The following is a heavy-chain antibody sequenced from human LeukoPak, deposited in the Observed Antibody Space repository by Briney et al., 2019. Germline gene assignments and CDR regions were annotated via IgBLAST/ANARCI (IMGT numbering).Heavy chain of an antibody. CDR2: IYSGGST. D-gene: IGHD3-22*01. V-gene: IGHV3-53*01. Sequence: GGSLRLSCAASGFTVSSNYMSWVRQAPGKGLEWVSVIYSGGSTYYADSVKGRFTISRDNSKNTLYLQMNSLRAEGTAVYYCARDLYYYDSSGYYAPYYYYGMDVWGQGTTVTVSS. CDR3: ARDLYYYDSSGYYAPYYYYGMDV. J-gene: IGHJ6*02. CDR1: GFTVSSNY.